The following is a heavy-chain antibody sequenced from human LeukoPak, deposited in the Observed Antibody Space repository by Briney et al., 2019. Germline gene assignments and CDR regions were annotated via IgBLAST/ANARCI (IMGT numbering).Heavy chain of an antibody. CDR3: ARVDTAMVGIDY. D-gene: IGHD5-18*01. CDR1: GGPISSYY. V-gene: IGHV4-59*01. J-gene: IGHJ4*02. Sequence: SETLSLTCTVSGGPISSYYWSWIRQPPGKGLEWIGYIYYSGSTNYNPSLKSRVTISVDTSKNQFSLELSSVTAADTAVYCCARVDTAMVGIDYWGQGTLVTVSS. CDR2: IYYSGST.